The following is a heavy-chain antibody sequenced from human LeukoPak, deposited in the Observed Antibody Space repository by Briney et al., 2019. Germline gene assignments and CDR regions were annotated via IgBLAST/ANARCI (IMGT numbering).Heavy chain of an antibody. Sequence: SETLSLTCAVYGGSFSGYYWSWIRQPPGKGLEWIGEINHSGSTNYNPSLKSRVTISVDTSKNQFSLKLSSVTAADTAVYYCARLRGPHPRYFDLWGRGTLVTVSS. CDR1: GGSFSGYY. J-gene: IGHJ2*01. CDR3: ARLRGPHPRYFDL. CDR2: INHSGST. D-gene: IGHD3-16*01. V-gene: IGHV4-34*01.